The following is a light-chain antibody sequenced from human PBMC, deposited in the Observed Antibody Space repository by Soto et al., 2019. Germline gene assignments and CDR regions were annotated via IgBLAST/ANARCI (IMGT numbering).Light chain of an antibody. Sequence: TLAASVGDTVTVTCRAVDGVSDWLAWYQHQPGKAPRVLIQRASISDSGVPSRFSGRGSGTEFTLTISSLQPEDFATYYCQQYASYLNTFGQGTKVDIK. V-gene: IGKV1-5*03. CDR2: RAS. CDR1: DGVSDW. J-gene: IGKJ2*01. CDR3: QQYASYLNT.